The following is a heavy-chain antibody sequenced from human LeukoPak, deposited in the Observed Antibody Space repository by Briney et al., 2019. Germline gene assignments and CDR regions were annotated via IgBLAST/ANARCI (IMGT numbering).Heavy chain of an antibody. CDR3: ARRSPLVDAFDI. Sequence: GESLKISCKDSGYRFSSYWIAWVRQMPGKGLEYIGIIYPGDSDTRYSPSFQGQVTISADKSVSTAYLQWSSLKASDTAMYYCARRSPLVDAFDIWGQGTMVTVSS. CDR2: IYPGDSDT. D-gene: IGHD6-13*01. CDR1: GYRFSSYW. V-gene: IGHV5-51*01. J-gene: IGHJ3*02.